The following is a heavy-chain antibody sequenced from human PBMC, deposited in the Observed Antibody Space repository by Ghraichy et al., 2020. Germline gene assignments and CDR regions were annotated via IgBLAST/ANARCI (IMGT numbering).Heavy chain of an antibody. CDR2: ISGSGGST. Sequence: GGSLRLSCAASGFTFSSYAMSWVRQAPGKGLEWVSAISGSGGSTYYADSVKGRFTISRDNSKNTLYLQMNSLRVEDTAVYYCASDPGRGYYSEYYFDYWGKRTMVTVAS. D-gene: IGHD3-22*01. V-gene: IGHV3-23*01. J-gene: IGHJ4*02. CDR3: ASDPGRGYYSEYYFDY. CDR1: GFTFSSYA.